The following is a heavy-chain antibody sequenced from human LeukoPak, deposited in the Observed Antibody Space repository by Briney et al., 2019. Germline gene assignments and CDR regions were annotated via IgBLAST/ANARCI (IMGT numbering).Heavy chain of an antibody. CDR2: ISGSGSGVTT. J-gene: IGHJ4*02. Sequence: GGSLRLSCAASGFTFSSYAMSWVRQAPGKGLEWVSAISGSGSGVTTNYADSVKGRFTISRDNSKNTLYLQMHSLRAEDTALYYCAKVSGYNHNSPFDYWGQGTLVTVSS. D-gene: IGHD6-25*01. CDR3: AKVSGYNHNSPFDY. V-gene: IGHV3-23*01. CDR1: GFTFSSYA.